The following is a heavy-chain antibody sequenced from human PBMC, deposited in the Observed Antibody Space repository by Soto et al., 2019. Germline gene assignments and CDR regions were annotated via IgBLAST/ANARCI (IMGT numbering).Heavy chain of an antibody. J-gene: IGHJ3*02. CDR3: ASRKVPGAVWWDGAFDI. V-gene: IGHV3-53*01. Sequence: EVQLVESGGGLIQPGGSLRLSCTASGFAISSNYMTWVRQAPGKGLEWVSLLYSGGSKYYADSVKGRFTISRDSSKNTMFLPIDSLRAEDTAVYFCASRKVPGAVWWDGAFDIWGHGTTVAVSS. D-gene: IGHD1-26*01. CDR2: LYSGGSK. CDR1: GFAISSNY.